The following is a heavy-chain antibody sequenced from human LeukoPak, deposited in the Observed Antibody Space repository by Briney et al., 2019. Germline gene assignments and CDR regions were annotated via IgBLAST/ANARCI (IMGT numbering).Heavy chain of an antibody. CDR1: GGSINSGSDY. J-gene: IGHJ5*02. V-gene: IGHV4-61*02. Sequence: SETLSLTCTVSGGSINSGSDYWTWIRQPAGKGLEWVGRINRSGSTNYRPSLKSRVTISVDTSKNQFSLNLNSVTAADTAVYYCARGRLQLWLNRVVKNWFDPWGQGTLVTVSS. D-gene: IGHD5-18*01. CDR3: ARGRLQLWLNRVVKNWFDP. CDR2: INRSGST.